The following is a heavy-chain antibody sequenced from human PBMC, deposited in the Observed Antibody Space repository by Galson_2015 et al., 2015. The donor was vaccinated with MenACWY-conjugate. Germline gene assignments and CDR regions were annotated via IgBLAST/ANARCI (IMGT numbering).Heavy chain of an antibody. D-gene: IGHD4-17*01. CDR3: AKDRHPDGVWNFDY. J-gene: IGHJ4*02. Sequence: SLRLSCAASGFTFYTYTMSWVRQSPGKGLEWVAGIYGSGHRDTFYADSVKGRFTISRDESNNLVYLQMTSLGVEDTAVYYCAKDRHPDGVWNFDYWGQGILVTVSS. CDR2: IYGSGHRDT. CDR1: GFTFYTYT. V-gene: IGHV3-23*01.